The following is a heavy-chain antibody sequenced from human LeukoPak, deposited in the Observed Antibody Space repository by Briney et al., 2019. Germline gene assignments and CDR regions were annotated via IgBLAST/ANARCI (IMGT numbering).Heavy chain of an antibody. CDR3: ARTRYVYG. CDR2: IYYSGNT. V-gene: IGHV4-39*07. CDR1: GSSISFSTYY. Sequence: SETLSLTCTVSGSSISFSTYYWGWLRQPPGKGLDWIGSIYYSGNTYYNPSLKSRFTILVDTSKNQYSLKLSSVTAADTAVYYCARTRYVYGWGNGTTVTASS. J-gene: IGHJ6*03.